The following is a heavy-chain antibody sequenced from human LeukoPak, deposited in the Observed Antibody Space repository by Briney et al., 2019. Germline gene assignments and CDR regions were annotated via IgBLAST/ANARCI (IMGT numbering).Heavy chain of an antibody. CDR1: GFTFSSYA. J-gene: IGHJ4*02. D-gene: IGHD3-22*01. CDR3: AKSAVASYYYDSSGYYYFDY. CDR2: ISGSGGST. Sequence: GGSLRLSCAASGFTFSSYAMSWVRQAPGKGLEWVSAISGSGGSTYYADSAKGRFTISRDNSKNTLYLQMNSLRAEDTAVYYCAKSAVASYYYDSSGYYYFDYWGQGTLVTVSS. V-gene: IGHV3-23*01.